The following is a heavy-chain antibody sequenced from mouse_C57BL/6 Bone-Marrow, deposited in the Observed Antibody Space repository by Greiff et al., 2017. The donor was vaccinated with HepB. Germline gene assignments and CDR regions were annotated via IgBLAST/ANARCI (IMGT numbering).Heavy chain of an antibody. CDR1: GFTFSSYA. V-gene: IGHV5-9-1*02. CDR2: ISSGGDYI. D-gene: IGHD1-1*01. CDR3: TRDHYYGSSYCWSFDV. J-gene: IGHJ1*03. Sequence: EVQRVESGEGLVKPGGSLKLSCAASGFTFSSYAMSWVRQTPEKRLEWVAYISSGGDYIYYADTVKGRFTISRDNARNTLYLQMSSLKSEDTAMYYCTRDHYYGSSYCWSFDVWGTGTTVTVSS.